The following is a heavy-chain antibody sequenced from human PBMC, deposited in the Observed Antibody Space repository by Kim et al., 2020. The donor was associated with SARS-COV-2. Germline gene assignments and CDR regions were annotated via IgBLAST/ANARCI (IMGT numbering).Heavy chain of an antibody. J-gene: IGHJ4*02. CDR3: ARGIFGLIDY. Sequence: IGCADSGKGRVTISKTNAKNSLYLQMNSLRAEDTALDYCARGIFGLIDYWGQGTLVTVSS. D-gene: IGHD3-3*01. CDR2: I. V-gene: IGHV3-9*01.